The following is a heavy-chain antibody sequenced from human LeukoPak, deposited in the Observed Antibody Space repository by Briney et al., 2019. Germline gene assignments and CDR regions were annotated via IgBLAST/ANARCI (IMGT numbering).Heavy chain of an antibody. CDR3: AGYYGSHRFDP. V-gene: IGHV4-39*07. Sequence: ASETLSLTCTVSGGSISSSSYYWGWIRQPPGKGLEWIGSIYYSGSTYYNPPLKSRVTISVDTSKNQFSLKLSSVTAADTAVYYCAGYYGSHRFDPWGQGTLVTVSS. J-gene: IGHJ5*02. CDR2: IYYSGST. D-gene: IGHD3-10*01. CDR1: GGSISSSSYY.